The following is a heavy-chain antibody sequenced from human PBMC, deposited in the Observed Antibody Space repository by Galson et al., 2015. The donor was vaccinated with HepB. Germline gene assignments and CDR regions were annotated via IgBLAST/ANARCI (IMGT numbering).Heavy chain of an antibody. D-gene: IGHD4-17*01. J-gene: IGHJ4*02. CDR3: AHRSGYGESAY. V-gene: IGHV2-5*02. CDR1: GFSLSTSGVG. Sequence: PALVKPTQTLTLTCTFSGFSLSTSGVGVGWIRQPPGRALEWLALIYWDDDKRYSPSLKSRLTVTKDTSKNQVVLTMTNMDPVDTATCYCAHRSGYGESAYWGQGTLVTVSS. CDR2: IYWDDDK.